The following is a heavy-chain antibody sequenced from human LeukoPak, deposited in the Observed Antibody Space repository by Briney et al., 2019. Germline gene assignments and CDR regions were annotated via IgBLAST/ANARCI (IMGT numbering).Heavy chain of an antibody. D-gene: IGHD5-12*01. Sequence: GGSLRLSCAASGSNFSDYFMSWIRQAPGKGLQWLAYISKTGRGIEYAESVRGRFTISRDNAKNSVFLQMDSLTADDTAVYFCATVRYSTIWSFEFDNWGQGALVTVSS. CDR2: ISKTGRGI. CDR3: ATVRYSTIWSFEFDN. V-gene: IGHV3-11*01. J-gene: IGHJ4*02. CDR1: GSNFSDYF.